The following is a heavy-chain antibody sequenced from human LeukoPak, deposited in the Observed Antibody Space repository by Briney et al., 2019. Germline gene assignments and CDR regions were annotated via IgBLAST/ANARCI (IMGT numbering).Heavy chain of an antibody. V-gene: IGHV1-18*01. D-gene: IGHD2-8*01. CDR1: GYTFTSYG. J-gene: IGHJ6*02. CDR3: ARDPIGYCTNGVCLLPLYYYGMDV. CDR2: ISAYNGNT. Sequence: GASVKVSCKASGYTFTSYGISWVRQAPGQGLEWMGWISAYNGNTNYAQKLQGRVTMTTDTSTSTAYMELRSLRSDDTAVYYCARDPIGYCTNGVCLLPLYYYGMDVWGQGTTVTVSS.